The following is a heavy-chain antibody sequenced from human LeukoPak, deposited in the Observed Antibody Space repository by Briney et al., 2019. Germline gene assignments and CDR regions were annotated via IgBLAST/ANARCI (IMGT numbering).Heavy chain of an antibody. Sequence: SETLSLTCTVSGGSISSYYWSWIRQPPGKGLEWIGSIYYSGSTSYNPSLQSRVTISVDTSKNQFSLKLSSVTAADTAVYYCARHEGSGSYPLDYWGQGTLVTVSS. V-gene: IGHV4-59*08. CDR1: GGSISSYY. D-gene: IGHD3-10*01. CDR2: IYYSGST. J-gene: IGHJ4*02. CDR3: ARHEGSGSYPLDY.